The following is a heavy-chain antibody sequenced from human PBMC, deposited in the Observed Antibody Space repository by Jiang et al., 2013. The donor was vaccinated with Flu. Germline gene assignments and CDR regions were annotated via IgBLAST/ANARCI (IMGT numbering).Heavy chain of an antibody. CDR3: ARDVLAVSNPHGAFDI. V-gene: IGHV1-69*01. D-gene: IGHD5/OR15-5a*01. J-gene: IGHJ3*02. CDR1: GGTFSSYA. CDR2: IIPIFGTA. Sequence: VKKPGSSVKVSCKASGGTFSSYAISWVRQAPGQGLEWMGGIIPIFGTANYAQKFQGRVTITADESTSTAYMELSSLRSEDTAVYYCARDVLAVSNPHGAFDIWGQGTMVTVSS.